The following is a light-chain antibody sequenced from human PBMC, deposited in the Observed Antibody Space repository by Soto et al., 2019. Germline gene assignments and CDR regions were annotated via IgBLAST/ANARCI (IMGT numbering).Light chain of an antibody. J-gene: IGLJ1*01. CDR3: SSYRSTNSYV. CDR1: SSDVGGYNF. CDR2: EVS. V-gene: IGLV2-14*01. Sequence: QSVLTQPASVSGSPGQSITISCTGTSSDVGGYNFVSWYQHHPGKAPKLMIFEVSNRPSGVSNRFSGSKSGNTASLTISGLQAEDEADYYCSSYRSTNSYVFGTGTKLTVL.